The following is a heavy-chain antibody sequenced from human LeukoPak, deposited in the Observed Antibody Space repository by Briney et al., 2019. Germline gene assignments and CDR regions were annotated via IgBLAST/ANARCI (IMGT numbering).Heavy chain of an antibody. J-gene: IGHJ4*02. D-gene: IGHD2-21*01. CDR2: TYYRSEWFH. V-gene: IGHV6-1*01. Sequence: SQTLSLTCAISGQTVSSDNAAWNWIRQSPSRGLEWLGRTYYRSEWFHDYAVSVRGGININADTSKNQFSLQLNSVTPEDTAVYYCARDLSLCRGSNCFYYFDSWGQGTLVTVSS. CDR3: ARDLSLCRGSNCFYYFDS. CDR1: GQTVSSDNAA.